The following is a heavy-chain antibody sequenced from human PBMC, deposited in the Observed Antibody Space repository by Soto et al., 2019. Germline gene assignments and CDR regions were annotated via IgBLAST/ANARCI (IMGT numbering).Heavy chain of an antibody. CDR1: GYIFTYYY. J-gene: IGHJ3*02. CDR2: INPNSGGT. V-gene: IGHV1-2*06. CDR3: ARARMVRGVITPIDAFDI. D-gene: IGHD3-10*01. Sequence: ASVKLSCKASGYIFTYYYMRWVLQAPGQELGWMGRINPNSGGTNYAQKFQGRVTMTRDTSISTAYTELSSLRSEDMATYYCARARMVRGVITPIDAFDIWGQGTMVTVSS.